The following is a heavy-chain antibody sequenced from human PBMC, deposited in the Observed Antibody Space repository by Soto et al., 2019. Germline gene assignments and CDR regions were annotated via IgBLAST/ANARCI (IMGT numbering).Heavy chain of an antibody. CDR3: ARGALRAYYLDY. CDR2: IKGDESNT. V-gene: IGHV3-74*01. J-gene: IGHJ4*02. CDR1: GFTFSTYW. Sequence: EAQLVESGGGLVQPGGSLRLSCAASGFTFSTYWMHWVRQAPGGGRVWVSRIKGDESNTNYADSVKGRFTISRDNAKNTVYLQMNSLRAEDTAIYYCARGALRAYYLDYWGQGVLVTVSS. D-gene: IGHD3-10*01.